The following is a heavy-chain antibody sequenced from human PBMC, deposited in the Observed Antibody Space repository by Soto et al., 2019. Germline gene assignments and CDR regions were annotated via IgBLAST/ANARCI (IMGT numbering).Heavy chain of an antibody. CDR1: GFTFSSYA. D-gene: IGHD3-3*01. J-gene: IGHJ5*02. V-gene: IGHV3-23*01. Sequence: EVQLLESGGGLVQPGGSLRLSCAASGFTFSSYAMSWVRQAPGKGLEWVSAISGSGGSTYYADSVKGRFTISRDNSKNTLYLKMNSLRAEDTALYYCAKAVNFIFWSGFFPWGQGPLVTVSS. CDR2: ISGSGGST. CDR3: AKAVNFIFWSGFFP.